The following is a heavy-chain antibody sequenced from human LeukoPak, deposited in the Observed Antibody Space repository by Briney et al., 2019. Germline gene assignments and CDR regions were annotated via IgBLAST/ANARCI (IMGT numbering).Heavy chain of an antibody. Sequence: GGSLRLSCAASGFTFSSYWMSWVRQAPGKGLEWVANIKQDGSEKYYVDSVKGRFTISRDNAKNSLYLQMNSLRAEDTAVYYCARGANYGSGSYRDYWGQGTLVTVSS. CDR2: IKQDGSEK. J-gene: IGHJ4*02. D-gene: IGHD3-10*01. V-gene: IGHV3-7*01. CDR3: ARGANYGSGSYRDY. CDR1: GFTFSSYW.